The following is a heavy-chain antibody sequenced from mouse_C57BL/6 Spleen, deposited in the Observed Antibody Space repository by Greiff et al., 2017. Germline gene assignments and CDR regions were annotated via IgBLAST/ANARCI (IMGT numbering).Heavy chain of an antibody. CDR1: GFTFSSYA. V-gene: IGHV5-4*01. CDR3: ARDLEVYYGNYYDFDY. J-gene: IGHJ2*01. CDR2: ISDGGSYT. D-gene: IGHD2-1*01. Sequence: EVKLMESGGGLVKPGGSLKLSCAASGFTFSSYAMSWVRQTPEKRLEVVATISDGGSYTYYPDNVKGRFTISRDNAKNNLYLQMSHLKSEDTAMYYCARDLEVYYGNYYDFDYWGQGTTLTVAS.